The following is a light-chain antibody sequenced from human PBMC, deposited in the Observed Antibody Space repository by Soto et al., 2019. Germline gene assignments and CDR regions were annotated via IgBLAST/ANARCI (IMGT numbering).Light chain of an antibody. J-gene: IGLJ1*01. Sequence: QSALTQPASVSGSPGQSITVSCTGSSSDFGDDKYVSWYQQQPGKGPNLLIYGVNSRPSGVPDPFSGSKSVNAASMAISGLQAEGATDSWFSSHSVIIYVPGTGTKVTVL. V-gene: IGLV2-14*01. CDR2: GVN. CDR3: SSHSVIIYV. CDR1: SSDFGDDKY.